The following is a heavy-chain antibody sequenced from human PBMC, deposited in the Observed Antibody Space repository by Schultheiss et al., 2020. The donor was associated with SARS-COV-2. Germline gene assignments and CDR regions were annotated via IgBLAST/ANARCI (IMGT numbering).Heavy chain of an antibody. CDR3: ARARLTRRIDS. CDR1: GFSLSTSGMC. D-gene: IGHD6-6*01. CDR2: IYYSGST. Sequence: SGPTLVKPTQTLTLTCTFSGFSLSTSGMCVSWIRQPPGKALEWIGSIYYSGSTYYNPSLKSRVTISVDTSKNQFSLKLSSVTAADTAVYYCARARLTRRIDSWGQGTLVTVSS. V-gene: IGHV4-31*03. J-gene: IGHJ4*02.